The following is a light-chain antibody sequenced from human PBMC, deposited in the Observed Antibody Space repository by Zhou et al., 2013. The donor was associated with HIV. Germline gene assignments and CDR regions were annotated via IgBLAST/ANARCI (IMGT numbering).Light chain of an antibody. CDR3: QHYDGLPR. CDR2: AAS. V-gene: IGKV1-27*01. Sequence: DIQMTQSPSSLSASVGDRVTITCRASQGISNYLAWYQQKPGKVPKLLIYAASTLQSGVPSRFSGSGSGTDFTLTISSLHPDDIATYYCQHYDGLPRFGPGTRLET. J-gene: IGKJ5*01. CDR1: QGISNY.